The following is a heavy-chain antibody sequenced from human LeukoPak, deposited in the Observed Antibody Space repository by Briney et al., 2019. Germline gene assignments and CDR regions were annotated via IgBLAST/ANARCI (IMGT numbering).Heavy chain of an antibody. J-gene: IGHJ4*02. CDR2: IPSDGGNK. V-gene: IGHV3-30*03. Sequence: PGGSLRLSCAASRFTFSSYAMHWVRQAPGKGLEWVAVIPSDGGNKYYADSVKGRFTISRDNSKNTLYMQMNCLSPEHRAVYYCARVLGHLPPHGGQGTRDGVPS. CDR1: RFTFSSYA. CDR3: ARVLGHLPPH.